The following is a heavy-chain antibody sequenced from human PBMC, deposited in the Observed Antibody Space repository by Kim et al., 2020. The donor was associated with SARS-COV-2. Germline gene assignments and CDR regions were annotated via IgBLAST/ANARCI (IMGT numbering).Heavy chain of an antibody. CDR2: IRSKADGGTA. Sequence: GGSLRLSCAASGFTFTKVWLSWVRQAPGKRLEWVGRIRSKADGGTADYAAPVKGRFTISRDDSKNTLYLQMNGLRAEDTAFYHCTTDYERIGGLCDGETCYPASLWGQGTLVTVSS. J-gene: IGHJ4*02. D-gene: IGHD2-21*01. CDR1: GFTFTKVW. CDR3: TTDYERIGGLCDGETCYPASL. V-gene: IGHV3-15*01.